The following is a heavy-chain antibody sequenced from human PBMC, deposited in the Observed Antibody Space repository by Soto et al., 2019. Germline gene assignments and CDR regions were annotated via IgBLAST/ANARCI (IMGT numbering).Heavy chain of an antibody. CDR3: ARAVSFYDSSATGFDY. D-gene: IGHD3-22*01. CDR2: ISYDGSNK. Sequence: QVQLVESGGGVVQPGRSLRLSCAASGFTFSSYAMHWVRQAPGKGLEWVAVISYDGSNKYYADSVKGRFTISRDNSKNTLYLQMNSLRAEDTAVYYCARAVSFYDSSATGFDYWGQGTLVTVSS. J-gene: IGHJ4*02. CDR1: GFTFSSYA. V-gene: IGHV3-30-3*01.